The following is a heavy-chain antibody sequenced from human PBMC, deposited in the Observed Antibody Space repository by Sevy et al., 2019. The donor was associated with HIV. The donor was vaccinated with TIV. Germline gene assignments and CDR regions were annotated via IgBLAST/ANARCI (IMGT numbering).Heavy chain of an antibody. CDR1: GFTFSDYY. J-gene: IGHJ3*02. CDR3: ARGVTIGGYDILTGYYSSDAFDI. D-gene: IGHD3-9*01. Sequence: GGSLRLSCAASGFTFSDYYMSWIRQAPGKGLEWVSYISSSGSTIYYADSVKGRFTISRDNAKNSLYLQMNSLRAEDTAIYYCARGVTIGGYDILTGYYSSDAFDIWGQRTMVTVSS. CDR2: ISSSGSTI. V-gene: IGHV3-11*01.